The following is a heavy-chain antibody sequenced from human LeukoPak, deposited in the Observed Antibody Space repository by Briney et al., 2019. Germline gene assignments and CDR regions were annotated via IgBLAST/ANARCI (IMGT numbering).Heavy chain of an antibody. V-gene: IGHV1-18*01. Sequence: GASVKVSCKASGYTFTSYGISWVRQAPGQGLEWMGWISAYNGNTNYAQKLQGRVTMTTDTSTSTAYMELRSLRSDDTAVYYCARDAYYDSSGNDAFDIWAKGQWSPSLQ. CDR3: ARDAYYDSSGNDAFDI. CDR1: GYTFTSYG. CDR2: ISAYNGNT. J-gene: IGHJ3*02. D-gene: IGHD3-22*01.